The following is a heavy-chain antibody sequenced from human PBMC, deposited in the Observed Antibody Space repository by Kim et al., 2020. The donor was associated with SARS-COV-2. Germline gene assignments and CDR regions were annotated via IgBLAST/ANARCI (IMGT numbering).Heavy chain of an antibody. J-gene: IGHJ4*02. Sequence: GGSLRLSCAASGFIVSNSYMTWVRQAPGKGLEWVSLLYPTDFTYYADSVKGRFTISRDNSKNTVYLHMNSLRPEDTAVYFCARGHYDVLTGYPYEGFDHWGQGTLVTVSS. CDR1: GFIVSNSY. CDR2: LYPTDFT. CDR3: ARGHYDVLTGYPYEGFDH. V-gene: IGHV3-53*01. D-gene: IGHD3-9*01.